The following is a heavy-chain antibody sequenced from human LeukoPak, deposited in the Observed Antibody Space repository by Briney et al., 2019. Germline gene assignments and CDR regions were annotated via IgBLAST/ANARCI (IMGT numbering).Heavy chain of an antibody. J-gene: IGHJ1*01. V-gene: IGHV1-46*01. D-gene: IGHD2/OR15-2a*01. Sequence: GASVKVSCKASGYTFTSYYMHWVRQAPGQGLEWMRIINPSGGSTSYAQKFQGRVTMTRDTSISTAYMELSRLRSDDTAVYYCARTKIHGARGLVIHAEYFQHWGQGTLVTVSS. CDR3: ARTKIHGARGLVIHAEYFQH. CDR2: INPSGGST. CDR1: GYTFTSYY.